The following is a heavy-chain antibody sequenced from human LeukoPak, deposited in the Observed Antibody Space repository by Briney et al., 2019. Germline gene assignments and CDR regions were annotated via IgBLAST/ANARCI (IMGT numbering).Heavy chain of an antibody. J-gene: IGHJ4*02. D-gene: IGHD2-2*02. CDR2: ISDDGSNK. Sequence: GGSLRLSCAASGFTFCSYGMHWIRQAPGKGLEWVAVISDDGSNKYYADSVKGRFTISRDNSKNTLYLQMNSLRAEDTAVYYCAKDLKYCSSTSCYRRLDYWGQGTLVTVSS. CDR1: GFTFCSYG. CDR3: AKDLKYCSSTSCYRRLDY. V-gene: IGHV3-30*18.